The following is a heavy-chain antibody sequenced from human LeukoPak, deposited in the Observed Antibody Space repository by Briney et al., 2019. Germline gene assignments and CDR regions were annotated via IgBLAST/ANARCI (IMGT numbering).Heavy chain of an antibody. CDR2: IKSKTDGGTT. CDR3: TTVYSAEYYYYGMDV. V-gene: IGHV3-15*01. J-gene: IGHJ6*02. Sequence: PGGSLRLSCEASGFTFSNAWMSWVRQAPGKGLEWVGRIKSKTDGGTTDYAAPVKGRFTISRDDSKNTLYLQMNSLKSEDTAVYYCTTVYSAEYYYYGMDVWGQGTTVTVSS. CDR1: GFTFSNAW. D-gene: IGHD2-21*01.